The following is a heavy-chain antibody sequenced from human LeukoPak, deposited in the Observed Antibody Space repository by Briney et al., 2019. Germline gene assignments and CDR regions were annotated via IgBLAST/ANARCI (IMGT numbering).Heavy chain of an antibody. V-gene: IGHV4-59*08. D-gene: IGHD1-26*01. CDR3: AAWSGSYSGY. Sequence: SETLSLTCTVSGGSISSYYWSWIRQPPGKGLQWIGYIYFSESTNYNPSLKSRVTISVDKSKNQLSLTLSSVTAADTAVYYCAAWSGSYSGYWGQGTLVTVSS. CDR1: GGSISSYY. CDR2: IYFSEST. J-gene: IGHJ4*02.